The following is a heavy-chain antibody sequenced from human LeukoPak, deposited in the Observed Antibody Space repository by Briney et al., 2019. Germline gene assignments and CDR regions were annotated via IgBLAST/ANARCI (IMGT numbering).Heavy chain of an antibody. V-gene: IGHV4-59*01. CDR3: ARVEPPAYHYGMDV. D-gene: IGHD1-1*01. J-gene: IGHJ6*02. CDR1: GGSLSSYY. Sequence: SETLSLTCTVSGGSLSSYYWSWIRQPPGKGLEWIGHIYFSGSTNYNASLQSRVTISVDTSKNQFSLNLKSVTAADTAVYYCARVEPPAYHYGMDVWGQGTTVIVSS. CDR2: IYFSGST.